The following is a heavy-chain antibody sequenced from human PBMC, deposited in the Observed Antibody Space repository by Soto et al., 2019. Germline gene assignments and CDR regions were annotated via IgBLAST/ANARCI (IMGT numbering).Heavy chain of an antibody. V-gene: IGHV3-73*01. J-gene: IGHJ2*01. D-gene: IGHD4-17*01. Sequence: EVQLVESGGGLVHPGGSLKLSCAASGFTFSGSAMHWVRQSPGKGLEWVVRIRSKANIYATAFAASVKGLLPISRDNSKNTAYLQMNSLNTEDTAVYYCTMEYGDYRWYFDIWGRGTMVTVSS. CDR2: IRSKANIYAT. CDR3: TMEYGDYRWYFDI. CDR1: GFTFSGSA.